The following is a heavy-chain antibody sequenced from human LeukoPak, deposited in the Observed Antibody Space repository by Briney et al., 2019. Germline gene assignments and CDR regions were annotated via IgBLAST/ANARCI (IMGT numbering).Heavy chain of an antibody. CDR1: GFTFDDYA. CDR3: ALSSGWFYYFDY. J-gene: IGHJ4*02. D-gene: IGHD6-19*01. CDR2: ISWNSGSI. V-gene: IGHV3-9*01. Sequence: GGSLRLSCAASGFTFDDYAMHWVRQAPGKGLEWVSGISWNSGSIGYADSVKGRFTISRDNAKNSLYLQMNSLRAEDTALYYCALSSGWFYYFDYWGQGTLVTVSS.